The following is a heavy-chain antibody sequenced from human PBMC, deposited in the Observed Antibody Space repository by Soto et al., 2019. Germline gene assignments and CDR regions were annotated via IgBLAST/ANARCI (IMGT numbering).Heavy chain of an antibody. V-gene: IGHV3-23*01. CDR2: ISGSGGST. CDR1: GFTFSSYA. D-gene: IGHD5-18*01. CDR3: AKVSPKYSYGYRNWFDP. J-gene: IGHJ5*02. Sequence: GGSLRLSCAASGFTFSSYAMSWVRQAPGKGLEWVSAISGSGGSTYYADSVKGRFTISRDNSKNTLYLQMNSLRAEDTAVYYCAKVSPKYSYGYRNWFDPWGQGTLVTVSS.